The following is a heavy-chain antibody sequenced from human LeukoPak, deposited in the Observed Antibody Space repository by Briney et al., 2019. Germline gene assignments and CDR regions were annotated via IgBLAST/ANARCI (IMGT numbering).Heavy chain of an antibody. V-gene: IGHV1-2*02. Sequence: GASVKVSCKASGYTFTSYAMHWVRQAPGQGLEWMGWINPNSGGTNYAQKFQGRVTMTRDTSISTAYMELSRLRSDDTAVYYCARVREQWLVYDAFDIWGQGTMVTVSS. J-gene: IGHJ3*02. D-gene: IGHD6-19*01. CDR1: GYTFTSYA. CDR3: ARVREQWLVYDAFDI. CDR2: INPNSGGT.